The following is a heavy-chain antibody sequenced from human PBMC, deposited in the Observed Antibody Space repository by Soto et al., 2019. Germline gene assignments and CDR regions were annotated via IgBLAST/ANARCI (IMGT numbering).Heavy chain of an antibody. CDR2: ISGSGGST. V-gene: IGHV3-23*01. D-gene: IGHD3-3*01. Sequence: GGSLRLSCAASGFTFSSYAMSWVRQAPGKGLEWVSAISGSGGSTYYADSVKGRFTISRDNSKNTLYLQMNSLRAEDTAVYYCAKAGPQGGLEWLLFGYYYGMDVWGQGTTVTVSS. CDR1: GFTFSSYA. CDR3: AKAGPQGGLEWLLFGYYYGMDV. J-gene: IGHJ6*02.